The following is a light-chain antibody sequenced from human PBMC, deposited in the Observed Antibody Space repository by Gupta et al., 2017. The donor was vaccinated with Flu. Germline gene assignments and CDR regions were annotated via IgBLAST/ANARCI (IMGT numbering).Light chain of an antibody. V-gene: IGKV3-11*01. CDR3: QHCHNVWR. Sequence: EIVLTQSPATLSLSPGERATLWCRASQTIGSRLAWYQHRPGQGPRLLIYDASNRATGIPDRFSGSGDGKDFTLTSSGREDEDVAVYYGQHCHNVWRFGPGTKVEF. CDR1: QTIGSR. CDR2: DAS. J-gene: IGKJ1*01.